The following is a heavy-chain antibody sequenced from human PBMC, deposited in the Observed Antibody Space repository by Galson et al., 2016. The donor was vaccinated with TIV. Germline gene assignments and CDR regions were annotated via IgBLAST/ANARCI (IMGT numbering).Heavy chain of an antibody. CDR3: VKDGGLEDFHDWFFDL. D-gene: IGHD3-16*01. CDR2: TNPHSGST. J-gene: IGHJ2*01. Sequence: SVKVSCKASGYSFLSFDINWVRQAAGQGLEWMGWTNPHSGSTVSAQKFQGGVTMTRNLSISTAYMELSSLTSEDTAVYHCVKDGGLEDFHDWFFDLWGRGTLVTVSS. CDR1: GYSFLSFD. V-gene: IGHV1-8*01.